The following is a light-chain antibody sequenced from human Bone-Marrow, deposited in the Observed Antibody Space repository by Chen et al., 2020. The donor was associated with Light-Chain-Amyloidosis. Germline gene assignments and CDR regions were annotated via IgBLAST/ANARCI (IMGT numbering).Light chain of an antibody. CDR2: WAS. Sequence: DIVMTQSPDSLAVSLGERATINCKSSQSVLYSSNNKNYLAWYQQKPGQPPKLLIYWASTRESGVPDRFSGSGSGTDFTLTISSLQAEDVAVYYCQQYYSTLRTFGQGIKVEIK. CDR3: QQYYSTLRT. J-gene: IGKJ1*01. V-gene: IGKV4-1*01. CDR1: QSVLYSSNNKNY.